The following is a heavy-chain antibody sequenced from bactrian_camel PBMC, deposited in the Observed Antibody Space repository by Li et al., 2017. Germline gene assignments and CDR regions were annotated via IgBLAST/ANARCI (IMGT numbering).Heavy chain of an antibody. Sequence: QVQLVESGGGSVQAGGSLRLSCTYSGYTSFIDCMGWFRQAPGKGPEGVAQIDSKGVINYADSVKGRFTITRNNRQNTVQLQMNSLKIEDAAMYYCAAGGGRHDGCQWVPAGYNYWGQGTQVTV. CDR2: IDSKGVI. J-gene: IGHJ4*01. CDR3: AAGGGRHDGCQWVPAGYNY. CDR1: GYTSFIDC. D-gene: IGHD1*01. V-gene: IGHV3S6*01.